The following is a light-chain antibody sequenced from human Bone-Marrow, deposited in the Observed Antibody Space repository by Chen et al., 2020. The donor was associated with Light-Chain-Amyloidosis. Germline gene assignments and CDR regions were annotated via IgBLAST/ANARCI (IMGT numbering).Light chain of an antibody. CDR3: ATWDDRLIGYV. CDR2: NDD. Sequence: QSVLTQPPSTSGTPGQTVTITCSGSSSNIGRNIVTWYQHLPGAAPTLLIYNDDKRPSGVPGRFSASRSGTSASLAISGLQSGDEGDYHCATWDDRLIGYVFGSGTEVTVL. J-gene: IGLJ1*01. CDR1: SSNIGRNI. V-gene: IGLV1-44*01.